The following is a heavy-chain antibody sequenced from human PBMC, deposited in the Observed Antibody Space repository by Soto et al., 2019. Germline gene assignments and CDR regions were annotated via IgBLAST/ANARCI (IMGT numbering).Heavy chain of an antibody. CDR3: ATQLLGRELLWAPHGYYYYGMDV. J-gene: IGHJ6*02. Sequence: EVQLVQSGAEVKKPGESLRISCKGSGYSFTSYWISWVRQMPGKGLEWMGRIDPSDSYTNYSPSFQGHVTISADKSISTAYLQWSSLKASDTAMYYCATQLLGRELLWAPHGYYYYGMDVWGQGTTVTVSS. CDR2: IDPSDSYT. V-gene: IGHV5-10-1*03. CDR1: GYSFTSYW. D-gene: IGHD3-10*01.